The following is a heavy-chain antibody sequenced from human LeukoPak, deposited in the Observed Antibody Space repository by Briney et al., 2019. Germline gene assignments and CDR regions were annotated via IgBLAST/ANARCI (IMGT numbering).Heavy chain of an antibody. Sequence: GGSLRLSCAASGFTFSSYGMHWVRQAPGKGLEWVAFIRYDGGNKYYADSVKGRFTISRDNSKNTVYLQMNSLRAEDTAVYYCARNIPVTRWGYWGQGTLVTVSS. V-gene: IGHV3-30*02. D-gene: IGHD2-21*01. J-gene: IGHJ4*02. CDR3: ARNIPVTRWGY. CDR2: IRYDGGNK. CDR1: GFTFSSYG.